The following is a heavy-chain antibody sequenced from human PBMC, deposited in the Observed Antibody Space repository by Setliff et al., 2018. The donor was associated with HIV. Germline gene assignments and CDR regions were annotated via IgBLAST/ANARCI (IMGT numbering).Heavy chain of an antibody. CDR1: GDTFSSYA. J-gene: IGHJ4*02. V-gene: IGHV1-3*04. CDR2: IDTDNGYR. D-gene: IGHD2-2*01. Sequence: ASVKVSCKASGDTFSSYAMHWVRQAPGQRLEWMGRIDTDNGYRRYSPKLQGRVTITKDTSANTAYMELRGLRSEDTAVYYCARWCAAAGCYPAIYHFDSWGQGTLVTVSS. CDR3: ARWCAAAGCYPAIYHFDS.